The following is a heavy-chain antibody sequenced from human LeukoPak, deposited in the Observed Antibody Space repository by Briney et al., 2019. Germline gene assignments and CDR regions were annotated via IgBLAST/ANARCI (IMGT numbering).Heavy chain of an antibody. J-gene: IGHJ6*02. CDR3: ATSKEAAAGPYYYYGMDV. D-gene: IGHD6-13*01. CDR1: GFTFSSYA. V-gene: IGHV3-23*01. CDR2: ISGSGGST. Sequence: GGSLRLSCAASGFTFSSYAMSWVRQAPGKGLEWVSAISGSGGSTYYADSVKGRFTISRDNSKNTLYLQMNSLRAEDTAVYYCATSKEAAAGPYYYYGMDVWGQGTTVTVSS.